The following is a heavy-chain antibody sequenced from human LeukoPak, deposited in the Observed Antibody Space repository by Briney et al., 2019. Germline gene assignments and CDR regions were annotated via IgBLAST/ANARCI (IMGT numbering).Heavy chain of an antibody. CDR3: ARDGGDGAGNDY. Sequence: SQTLSLTCAISGDSPSKNSVAWNWIRQSPSRGLEWLGRTYCRSKWYNDYAVSVKSRITINPDTSKNQFSLHLKSVTPEDTAVYYCARDGGDGAGNDYWGQGTLVTVSS. V-gene: IGHV6-1*01. CDR1: GDSPSKNSVA. D-gene: IGHD3-16*01. CDR2: TYCRSKWYN. J-gene: IGHJ4*02.